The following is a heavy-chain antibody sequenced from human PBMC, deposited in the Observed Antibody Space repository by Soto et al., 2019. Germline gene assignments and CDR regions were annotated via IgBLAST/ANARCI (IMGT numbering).Heavy chain of an antibody. J-gene: IGHJ4*02. V-gene: IGHV1-69*02. Sequence: ASVKVSCTASGGTFSSYTISWVRQAPGQGLEWMGRIIPILGIANYAQKFQGRVTITADKSTSTAYMELSSLRSEDTAVYYCARVPSSSYHYFDYWGQGTLVTVS. CDR2: IIPILGIA. CDR1: GGTFSSYT. D-gene: IGHD6-13*01. CDR3: ARVPSSSYHYFDY.